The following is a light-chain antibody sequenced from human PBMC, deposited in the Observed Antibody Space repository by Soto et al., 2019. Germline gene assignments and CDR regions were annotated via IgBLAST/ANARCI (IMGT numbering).Light chain of an antibody. J-gene: IGKJ4*01. V-gene: IGKV1-5*03. CDR3: QQYSSYPLT. CDR2: KAS. CDR1: QSVGKW. Sequence: DIQMTQSPSTLSAFVGDRVTITCRASQSVGKWLAWYQQKPGKAPKILIYKASTLESGVPSRFSGSGSGPEFTLTISSLQPDDFATYYCQQYSSYPLTFGGGTKVEIK.